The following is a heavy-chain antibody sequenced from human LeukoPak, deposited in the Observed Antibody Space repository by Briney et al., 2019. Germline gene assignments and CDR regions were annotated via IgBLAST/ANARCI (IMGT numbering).Heavy chain of an antibody. CDR2: IKQDGSEK. V-gene: IGHV3-7*01. CDR1: GFSFSTYW. CDR3: ATDLGSSRPNF. Sequence: GGSLRLSCAASGFSFSTYWMSWVRQAPGKGLEWVANIKQDGSEKYYVDSAKGRFTISRDNAKNSLYLQMNSLRAEDTAVYYCATDLGSSRPNFWGQGTLVTVSS. D-gene: IGHD6-13*01. J-gene: IGHJ4*02.